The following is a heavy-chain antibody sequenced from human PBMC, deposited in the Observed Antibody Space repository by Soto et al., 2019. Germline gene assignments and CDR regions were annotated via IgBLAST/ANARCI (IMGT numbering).Heavy chain of an antibody. V-gene: IGHV3-43D*03. D-gene: IGHD4-17*01. CDR1: GFTFDDYA. J-gene: IGHJ3*02. Sequence: GGSLRLSCAASGFTFDDYAMHWVRQAPGKGLEWVSLISWDGGSTYYADSVKGRFTISRDNIKNSLYLQMNSLRAEDDALYYCAKAYIPLYGDSKGDSVFIWGLGTRGTVS. CDR2: ISWDGGST. CDR3: AKAYIPLYGDSKGDSVFI.